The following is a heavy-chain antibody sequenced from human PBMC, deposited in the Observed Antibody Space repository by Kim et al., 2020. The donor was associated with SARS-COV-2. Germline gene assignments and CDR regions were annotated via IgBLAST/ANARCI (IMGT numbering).Heavy chain of an antibody. D-gene: IGHD3-10*01. CDR1: GGSISSYY. CDR2: IYYSGST. CDR3: AREYYYGSGSYSADAFDI. Sequence: SQTLSLSCTVSGGSISSYYWSWIRQPPGKGLEWIGYIYYSGSTNYNPSLKSRVTISVETSKNQFSLKLSSVTAADTAVYYCAREYYYGSGSYSADAFDIW. J-gene: IGHJ3*02. V-gene: IGHV4-59*01.